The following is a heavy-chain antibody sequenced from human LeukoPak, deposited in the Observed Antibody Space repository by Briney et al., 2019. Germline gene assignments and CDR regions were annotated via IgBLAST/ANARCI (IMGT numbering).Heavy chain of an antibody. Sequence: PSETLSLTCIVSGGSISYYWSWFRQPPGKGLEWIGQIYESGRTDYNPSFKSRLTISRDTSKNQISLQLTSVTAADTAVYYCARHSDRWRYGMDVWGQGTTVTVSS. CDR3: ARHSDRWRYGMDV. CDR1: GGSISYY. D-gene: IGHD1-26*01. J-gene: IGHJ6*02. V-gene: IGHV4-59*08. CDR2: IYESGRT.